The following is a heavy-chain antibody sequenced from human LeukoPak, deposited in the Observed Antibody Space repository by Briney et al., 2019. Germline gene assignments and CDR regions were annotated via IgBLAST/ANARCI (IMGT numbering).Heavy chain of an antibody. J-gene: IGHJ4*02. V-gene: IGHV3-30-3*01. D-gene: IGHD5-24*01. CDR1: GFTFRNYV. CDR2: TSSDLNVK. Sequence: SGGSLRLSCAASGFTFRNYVIHWVRQAPGKGLEWVAVTSSDLNVKLYADSVKGRFTISRDNAENSLFLQMNSLRAEDTAVYFCASNYHRDEGIDSWGQGTLVTVSS. CDR3: ASNYHRDEGIDS.